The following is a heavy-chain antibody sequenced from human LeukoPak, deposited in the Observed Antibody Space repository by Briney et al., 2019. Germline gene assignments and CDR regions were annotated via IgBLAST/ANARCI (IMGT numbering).Heavy chain of an antibody. J-gene: IGHJ4*02. CDR3: ARDVRATYFDY. CDR2: ISGYNGNT. D-gene: IGHD5-24*01. Sequence: VASVKVSCKASDYTFTSYGISWVRQAPGQWLDWLGWISGYNGNTNYAQRLQGRVTMTTDTSTSTAYMELRSLRSDDTAVYYCARDVRATYFDYWGQGSLVTVSS. CDR1: DYTFTSYG. V-gene: IGHV1-18*01.